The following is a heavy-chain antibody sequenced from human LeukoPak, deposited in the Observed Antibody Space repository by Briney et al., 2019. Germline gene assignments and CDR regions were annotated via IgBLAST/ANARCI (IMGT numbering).Heavy chain of an antibody. CDR1: GGSISSYY. Sequence: PSQTLSLTCTVSGGSISSYYWSWIRQPAGKGLEWIGRIYTSGSTNYNPSLKSRVTMSVDTSKNQFSLKLSSVTAADTAVYYCARGSWGFGESNWFDPWGQGTLVTVSS. CDR2: IYTSGST. D-gene: IGHD3-10*01. V-gene: IGHV4-4*07. CDR3: ARGSWGFGESNWFDP. J-gene: IGHJ5*02.